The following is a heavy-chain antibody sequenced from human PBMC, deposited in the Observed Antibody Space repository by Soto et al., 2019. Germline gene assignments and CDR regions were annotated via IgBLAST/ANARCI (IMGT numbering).Heavy chain of an antibody. CDR1: GGSITNSGYY. V-gene: IGHV4-30-4*01. CDR2: IYYSGST. Sequence: SETLSLTCNISGGSITNSGYYWSWIRQPPGKGLEWIGYIYYSGSTYYNPSLKSRVTISVDTSKNQFSLKLSSVTAADTAVYYCAREYSSSSYFDYWGQGTLVTVSS. J-gene: IGHJ4*02. D-gene: IGHD6-6*01. CDR3: AREYSSSSYFDY.